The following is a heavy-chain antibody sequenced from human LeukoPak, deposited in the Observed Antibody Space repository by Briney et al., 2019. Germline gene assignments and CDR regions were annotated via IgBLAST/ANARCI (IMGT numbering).Heavy chain of an antibody. CDR1: GYSFTNYW. CDR2: IHSADSNT. V-gene: IGHV5-51*01. CDR3: AGARHGDYRWDY. Sequence: GESLKISCKDSGYSFTNYWIGWVRQMPGKGLEWMGIIHSADSNTKYSPSFQGQVTISADKSISTAYLQWSGLKPSDTAMYYCAGARHGDYRWDYWGQGTLVTVSS. D-gene: IGHD4-17*01. J-gene: IGHJ4*02.